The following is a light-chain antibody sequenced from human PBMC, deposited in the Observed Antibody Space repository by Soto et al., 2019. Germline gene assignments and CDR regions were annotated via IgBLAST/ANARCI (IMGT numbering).Light chain of an antibody. CDR3: SSYTRSNTRV. V-gene: IGLV2-14*03. CDR1: SSDVGGYNY. Sequence: QSALTQPASVSASPGQSITISCTGTSSDVGGYNYVSWFQQHPGKAPKLMICDVSNRPSGVSNRFSGSKSGNTASLTISGLQAEDEADYYCSSYTRSNTRVFGTGTNVTVL. J-gene: IGLJ1*01. CDR2: DVS.